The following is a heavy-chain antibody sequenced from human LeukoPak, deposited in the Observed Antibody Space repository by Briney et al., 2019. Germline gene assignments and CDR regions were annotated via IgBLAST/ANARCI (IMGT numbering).Heavy chain of an antibody. CDR1: GGSFSGYY. D-gene: IGHD3-9*01. J-gene: IGHJ5*02. Sequence: SETLSLTCAVYGGSFSGYYWSWIRQPPGKGLEWIGEINHSGSTNYNPSLKSRVTISVDTPKNQFSLKLSSVTAADTAVYYCARGLLVDWLLTPYGWFDPWGQGTLVTVSS. V-gene: IGHV4-34*01. CDR3: ARGLLVDWLLTPYGWFDP. CDR2: INHSGST.